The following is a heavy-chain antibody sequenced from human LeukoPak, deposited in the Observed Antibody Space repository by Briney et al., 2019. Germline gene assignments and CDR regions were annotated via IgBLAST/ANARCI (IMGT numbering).Heavy chain of an antibody. CDR1: GFTFSNYA. CDR2: ISYDGSNE. J-gene: IGHJ4*02. V-gene: IGHV3-30*04. D-gene: IGHD5-12*01. CDR3: ASDSGYDHHGLFDY. Sequence: GGSLRLSCAASGFTFSNYAMHWVRQAPGKGLEGVAVISYDGSNENYADSVKGRFTISRDNSKNTLYLQMNSLRAEDTAVYYCASDSGYDHHGLFDYWGQGTLVTVSS.